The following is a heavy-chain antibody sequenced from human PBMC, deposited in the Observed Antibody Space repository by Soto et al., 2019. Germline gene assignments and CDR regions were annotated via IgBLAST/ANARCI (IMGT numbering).Heavy chain of an antibody. CDR1: GCTFTSYY. D-gene: IGHD6-6*01. CDR2: INPSGGST. CDR3: ARDGDQYSSSSIVDY. Sequence: GASVKVSCKASGCTFTSYYMHWVRQAPGQGLEWMGIINPSGGSTSYAQKFQGRVTMTRGTSTSTVYMELSSLRSEDTAVYYCARDGDQYSSSSIVDYWGQGTLVTVSS. J-gene: IGHJ4*02. V-gene: IGHV1-46*03.